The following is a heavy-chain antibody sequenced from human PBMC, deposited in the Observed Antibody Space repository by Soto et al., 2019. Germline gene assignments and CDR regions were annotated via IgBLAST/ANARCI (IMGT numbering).Heavy chain of an antibody. CDR3: AKDPNGDYVGAFGS. D-gene: IGHD4-17*01. Sequence: EVQLLESGGGLVQPGGALRLSCTASGFSFSNYAVTWVRQAPGKGLEWVSSIGGDTSYTYYADSVKGRFTISRDKSKNTVFLQMNSLRADDTAVYHCAKDPNGDYVGAFGSWGQGTLVTVSS. V-gene: IGHV3-23*01. CDR1: GFSFSNYA. CDR2: IGGDTSYT. J-gene: IGHJ4*02.